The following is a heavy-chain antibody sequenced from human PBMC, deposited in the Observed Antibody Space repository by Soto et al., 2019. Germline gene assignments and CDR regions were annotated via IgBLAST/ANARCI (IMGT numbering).Heavy chain of an antibody. CDR2: INHSGST. Sequence: QVQLQHWGSGLLKPSETLSLTCAVYGGSFSGYYWSWIRQPPGKGLEWIGEINHSGSTNYNPSLKSRVTISVDTSKYQFSLKLSSVTAADTAVYYCARGDYGDYVFDYWGQGTLVTVSS. V-gene: IGHV4-34*01. CDR1: GGSFSGYY. D-gene: IGHD4-17*01. CDR3: ARGDYGDYVFDY. J-gene: IGHJ4*02.